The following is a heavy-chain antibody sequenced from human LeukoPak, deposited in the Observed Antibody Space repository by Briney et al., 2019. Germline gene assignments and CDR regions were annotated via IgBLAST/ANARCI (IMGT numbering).Heavy chain of an antibody. CDR1: GGSISTGSFY. Sequence: SETLSLTCTVSGGSISTGSFYWSWIRQSAGKGLQWIGRIYTSGSTNYNPSLKSRVTISVDTSKNQFSLKLSSVAAADTALYYCARLITPKYSSSGPRWFDPWGQGTLVTVSS. CDR2: IYTSGST. CDR3: ARLITPKYSSSGPRWFDP. V-gene: IGHV4-61*02. D-gene: IGHD6-13*01. J-gene: IGHJ5*02.